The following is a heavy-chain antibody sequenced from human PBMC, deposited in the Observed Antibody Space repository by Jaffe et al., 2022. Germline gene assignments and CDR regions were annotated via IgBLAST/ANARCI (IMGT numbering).Heavy chain of an antibody. D-gene: IGHD2-21*02. CDR1: GYTFTNYA. V-gene: IGHV1-3*01. CDR2: INVANGNT. J-gene: IGHJ5*02. CDR3: ARDVEVTANWFDP. Sequence: QVQLVQSGAEVKKPGASVKVSCKASGYTFTNYAMHWVRQAPGQRLEWMGWINVANGNTKYSQKFQDRVTITRDTSASTAYMEVSRLRSEDTAVYYCARDVEVTANWFDPWGQGTLVTVSS.